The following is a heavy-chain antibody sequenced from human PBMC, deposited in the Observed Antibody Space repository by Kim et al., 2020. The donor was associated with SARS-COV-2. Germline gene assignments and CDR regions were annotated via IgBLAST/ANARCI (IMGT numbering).Heavy chain of an antibody. V-gene: IGHV4-39*01. CDR2: IYYSGST. D-gene: IGHD3-10*01. CDR1: GGSISSSSYY. J-gene: IGHJ4*02. CDR3: ATHEYGSGSYYIGGDLDY. Sequence: SETLSLTCTVSGGSISSSSYYWGWIRQPPGKGLEWIGSIYYSGSTYYNPSLKSRVTISVDTSKNQFSLKLSSVTAADTAVYYCATHEYGSGSYYIGGDLDYWGQGTLVTVSS.